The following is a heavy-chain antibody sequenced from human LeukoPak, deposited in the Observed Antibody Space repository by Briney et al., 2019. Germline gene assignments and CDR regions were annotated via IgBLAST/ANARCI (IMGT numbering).Heavy chain of an antibody. CDR1: GGSISSGGYS. V-gene: IGHV4-30-2*01. D-gene: IGHD5-18*01. J-gene: IGHJ5*02. Sequence: SETLSLTCAVSGGSISSGGYSWSWIRQPPEKGLEWIGYIYHSGSTYYNPSLKSRVTISVDRSKNQFSLKLSSVTAADTAVYYCARGYSYGSWFDPWGQGTLVTVSS. CDR3: ARGYSYGSWFDP. CDR2: IYHSGST.